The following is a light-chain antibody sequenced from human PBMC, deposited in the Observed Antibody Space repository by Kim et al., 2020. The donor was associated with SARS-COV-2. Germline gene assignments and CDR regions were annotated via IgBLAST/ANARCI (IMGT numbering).Light chain of an antibody. V-gene: IGLV1-47*02. CDR2: SND. CDR1: SSNIGSNH. J-gene: IGLJ3*02. Sequence: GQRVTSSCSGSSSNIGSNHVYWYQQFPGTAPKVLVYSNDQRPSGVPDRFSGSKSGTSASLAISGLRSEDEADYYCAAWDDSLRGRVFGGGTQLTV. CDR3: AAWDDSLRGRV.